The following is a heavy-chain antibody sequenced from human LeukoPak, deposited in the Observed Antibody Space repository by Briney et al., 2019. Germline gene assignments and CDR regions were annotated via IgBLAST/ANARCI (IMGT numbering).Heavy chain of an antibody. CDR1: GFTVSSNY. CDR3: ARQVVTTLDY. CDR2: IYSGGST. Sequence: GGSLRLSCAASGFTVSSNYMSWVRQAPGKGLEWVSVIYSGGSTYYADSVKGRFTISRDNAKNSLYLQMNSLRAEDTAVYYCARQVVTTLDYWGQGTLVTVSS. V-gene: IGHV3-66*04. J-gene: IGHJ4*02. D-gene: IGHD2-21*02.